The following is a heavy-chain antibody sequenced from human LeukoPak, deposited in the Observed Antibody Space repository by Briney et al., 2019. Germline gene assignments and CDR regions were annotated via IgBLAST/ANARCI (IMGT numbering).Heavy chain of an antibody. CDR1: GFTFSSYS. V-gene: IGHV3-21*01. CDR3: ARGLPIAAAGTVALDI. J-gene: IGHJ3*02. Sequence: GGSLRLSCAASGFTFSSYSMNWVRQAPGKGLEWVSSISSSSSYIYYADSVKGRFTISRDNAKNSLYLQMNSLRAEDTAVYYCARGLPIAAAGTVALDIWGQGTMVTVSS. CDR2: ISSSSSYI. D-gene: IGHD6-13*01.